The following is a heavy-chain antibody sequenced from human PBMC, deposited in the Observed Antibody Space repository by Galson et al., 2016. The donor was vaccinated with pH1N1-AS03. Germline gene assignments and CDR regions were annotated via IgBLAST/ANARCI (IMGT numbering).Heavy chain of an antibody. CDR1: GFIFSSYL. CDR2: ISNDGSNK. V-gene: IGHV3-30-3*01. J-gene: IGHJ4*02. D-gene: IGHD2-15*01. CDR3: ARELLGGFDY. Sequence: SLRLSCAASGFIFSSYLMHWVRQAPGKGLGWLAVISNDGSNKYYADSVKGRFTISRDNSKNTLYLQMNSLRAEDTAVFYCARELLGGFDYWGQGSLVTVSS.